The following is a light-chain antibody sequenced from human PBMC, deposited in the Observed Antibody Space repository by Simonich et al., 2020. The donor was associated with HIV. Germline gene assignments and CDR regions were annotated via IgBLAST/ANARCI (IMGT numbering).Light chain of an antibody. Sequence: IQLTQSPSFLSASVGDRVTITCRASQGISSYLAWYQQKPGKAPKLLIYAASTLQSGVPSRFSGSGSGTEFTLTISSLQPDDIATYYCQHYNSYPYTFGQGTKLEIK. CDR3: QHYNSYPYT. CDR1: QGISSY. V-gene: IGKV1-9*01. CDR2: AAS. J-gene: IGKJ2*01.